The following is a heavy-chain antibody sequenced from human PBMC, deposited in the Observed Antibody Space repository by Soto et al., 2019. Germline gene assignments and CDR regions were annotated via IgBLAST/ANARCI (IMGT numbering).Heavy chain of an antibody. Sequence: PGGSLRLSCAASGFTFSSYAMSWVRQAPGKGLEWVSAISGSGGSTYYADSVKGRFTISRDNSKNTLYLQMNSLRAEDTAVYYGFLVRDFDPTSYYYGMDVWGQGTTVTGSS. CDR1: GFTFSSYA. V-gene: IGHV3-23*01. CDR2: ISGSGGST. CDR3: FLVRDFDPTSYYYGMDV. J-gene: IGHJ6*02. D-gene: IGHD2-21*02.